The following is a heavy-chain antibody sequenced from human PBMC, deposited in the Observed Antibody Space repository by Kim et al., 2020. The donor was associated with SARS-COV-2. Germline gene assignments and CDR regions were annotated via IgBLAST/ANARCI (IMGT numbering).Heavy chain of an antibody. CDR1: GFDFSNYA. Sequence: GGSLRLCCVASGFDFSNYAMNWVRQAPGKGLEWLSYINGAATHIYYANSVKGRFTLSRDNTKNSLFLQVNSLRPEDTGVYYCARLIRYGMDVGGQGTTVTVSS. CDR3: ARLIRYGMDV. V-gene: IGHV3-48*03. J-gene: IGHJ6*02. D-gene: IGHD2-21*01. CDR2: INGAATHI.